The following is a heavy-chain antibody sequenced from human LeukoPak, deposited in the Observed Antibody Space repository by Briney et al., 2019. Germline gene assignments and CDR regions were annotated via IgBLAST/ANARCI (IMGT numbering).Heavy chain of an antibody. Sequence: GGSLRLSCEASGFTFSNVWMNWVRQAPGKGLEWIGCIKTKTDGGTTEYAAPVKGRFTISRDDSRNTVYLQMNSLKTEDTALYYCVTRVKSTGDYWGQGTLVTVSS. V-gene: IGHV3-15*01. CDR1: GFTFSNVW. J-gene: IGHJ4*02. CDR2: IKTKTDGGTT. D-gene: IGHD1-1*01. CDR3: VTRVKSTGDY.